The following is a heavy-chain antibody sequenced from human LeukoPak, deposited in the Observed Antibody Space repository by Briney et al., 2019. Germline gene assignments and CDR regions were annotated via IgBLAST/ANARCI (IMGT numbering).Heavy chain of an antibody. Sequence: KPSETLSLTCTVSGGSISSSSYYWGWIRQPPGKGLERIGSIYYSGSTYYNPSLKSRVTISVDTSKNQFSLKLSSVTAADTAVYYCARELRGNWYFDLWGRGTLVTVSS. CDR3: ARELRGNWYFDL. CDR2: IYYSGST. J-gene: IGHJ2*01. CDR1: GGSISSSSYY. D-gene: IGHD3-10*01. V-gene: IGHV4-39*07.